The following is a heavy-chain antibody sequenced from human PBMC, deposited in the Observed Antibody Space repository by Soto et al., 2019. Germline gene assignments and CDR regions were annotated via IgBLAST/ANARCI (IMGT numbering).Heavy chain of an antibody. V-gene: IGHV3-15*01. D-gene: IGHD2-2*01. J-gene: IGHJ4*02. CDR1: GFTFSNAW. CDR3: TTDIVVVPAANGDY. CDR2: IKSKTDGGTT. Sequence: PGGSLRLSCAASGFTFSNAWMSWVRQAPGKGLEWVGRIKSKTDGGTTDYAAPVKGRFTISRDDSKNTLYLQMNSLKTEDTAVYYCTTDIVVVPAANGDYWGQGTLVTVSS.